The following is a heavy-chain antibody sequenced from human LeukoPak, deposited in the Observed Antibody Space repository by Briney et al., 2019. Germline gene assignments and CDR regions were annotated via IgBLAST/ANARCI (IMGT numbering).Heavy chain of an antibody. CDR2: IKPDSGGT. CDR1: GYSFTGYY. D-gene: IGHD3-10*01. J-gene: IGHJ4*02. Sequence: ASVKVSCKASGYSFTGYYVHWVRQAPGQGLEWMGWIKPDSGGTNFAQKFQGRVTMTRDTSISTAYMEVSRLTSDDTAVYYCARDAMSRGIIDYWGQGTLVTVSS. CDR3: ARDAMSRGIIDY. V-gene: IGHV1-2*02.